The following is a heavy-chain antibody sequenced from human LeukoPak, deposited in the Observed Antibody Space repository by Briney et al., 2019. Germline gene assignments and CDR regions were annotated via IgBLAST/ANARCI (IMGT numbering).Heavy chain of an antibody. CDR3: AGHTYAGLGDY. D-gene: IGHD6-19*01. CDR1: GGSISSYY. CDR2: IYYSGST. V-gene: IGHV4-59*01. Sequence: SETLSLTCTVSGGSISSYYWSWIRQPPGKGLEWIGYIYYSGSTNYNPSLKSRVTISVDTSKNQFSLKLSSVTAADTAVYYCAGHTYAGLGDYWGQGTLVTVSS. J-gene: IGHJ4*02.